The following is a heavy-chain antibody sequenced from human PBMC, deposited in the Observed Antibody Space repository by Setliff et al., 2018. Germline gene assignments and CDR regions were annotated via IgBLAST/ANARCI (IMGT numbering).Heavy chain of an antibody. J-gene: IGHJ3*02. D-gene: IGHD5-12*01. CDR2: ISAYTGKT. V-gene: IGHV1-18*01. CDR3: ARDPRGYSGFDRFRGAFNI. CDR1: DYTFLSYG. Sequence: ASVKVSCKAADYTFLSYGLSWVRQAPGQGLEWMGWISAYTGKTDYAQNFQGRVTMTTDTSTATAYMELRGLRSDDTAVYYCARDPRGYSGFDRFRGAFNIWGQGTMVTVSS.